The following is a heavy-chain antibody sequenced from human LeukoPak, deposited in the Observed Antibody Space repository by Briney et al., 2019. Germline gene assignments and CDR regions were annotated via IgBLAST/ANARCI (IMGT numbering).Heavy chain of an antibody. D-gene: IGHD6-13*01. V-gene: IGHV3-53*01. J-gene: IGHJ4*02. CDR3: AKRKRVIAAAGVDY. CDR2: IYSGGST. Sequence: GGSLRLSCAASGFTVSSNYMSWVRQAPGKGLEWVSVIYSGGSTYYADSVKGRFTISRDNSKNTLYLQMNSLRAEDTAVYYCAKRKRVIAAAGVDYWGQGTLVTVSS. CDR1: GFTVSSNY.